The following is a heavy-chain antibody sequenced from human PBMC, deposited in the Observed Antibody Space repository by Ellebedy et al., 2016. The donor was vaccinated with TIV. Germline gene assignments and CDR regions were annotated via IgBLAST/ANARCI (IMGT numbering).Heavy chain of an antibody. Sequence: GESLKISCAASGFTFSGYYMSWFRQAPGKGPEWVSYISYSGDLMYYADSVKGRFTTSRDNAGNSLYLQMNSLRAEDTAVYYCARRKPADYWGQGTLVTVSS. CDR1: GFTFSGYY. J-gene: IGHJ4*02. D-gene: IGHD1-14*01. V-gene: IGHV3-11*04. CDR3: ARRKPADY. CDR2: ISYSGDLM.